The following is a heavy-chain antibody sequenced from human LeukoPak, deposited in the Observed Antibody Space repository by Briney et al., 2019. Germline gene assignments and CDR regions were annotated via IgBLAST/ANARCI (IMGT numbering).Heavy chain of an antibody. CDR3: ARWSISYGLYNYYYMDV. V-gene: IGHV3-48*03. Sequence: GGSLRLSCVASRFTLSSYEMNWLRQAPGKGLEWGSYIISSSSNRYYADSVKGRFPISRDNAKNSLYLKMNSLSSEDTAVYYCARWSISYGLYNYYYMDVWGKGTTVTVFS. D-gene: IGHD5-18*01. CDR1: RFTLSSYE. J-gene: IGHJ6*03. CDR2: IISSSSNR.